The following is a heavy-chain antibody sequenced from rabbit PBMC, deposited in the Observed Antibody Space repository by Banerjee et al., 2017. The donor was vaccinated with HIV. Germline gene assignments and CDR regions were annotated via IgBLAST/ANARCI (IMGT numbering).Heavy chain of an antibody. CDR2: IYTGGGTT. J-gene: IGHJ4*01. V-gene: IGHV1S45*01. CDR1: GFSFSSGYD. Sequence: QEQLEESGGGLVKPEGSLTLTCKASGFSFSSGYDMCWVRQAPGKGLEWIGCIYTGGGTTYYASWAKGLFTISKTSSTTVTLQMTSLTAADTATYFCAREDGGVGGYDNNLWGPGTLVTVS. CDR3: AREDGGVGGYDNNL. D-gene: IGHD1-1*01.